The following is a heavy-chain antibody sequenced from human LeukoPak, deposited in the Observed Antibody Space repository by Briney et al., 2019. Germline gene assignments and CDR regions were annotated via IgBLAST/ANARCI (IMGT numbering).Heavy chain of an antibody. J-gene: IGHJ3*02. CDR2: INHSGST. D-gene: IGHD1-14*01. CDR3: ARRYRLQRAFDI. Sequence: SETLSLTCAVYGGSFSGYYWSWIRQPPGKGLEWIGEINHSGSTNYNPSLKSRVTISVDTSKNQFSLKLSSVTAADTAVYYCARRYRLQRAFDIWGQGTMVTVSS. V-gene: IGHV4-34*01. CDR1: GGSFSGYY.